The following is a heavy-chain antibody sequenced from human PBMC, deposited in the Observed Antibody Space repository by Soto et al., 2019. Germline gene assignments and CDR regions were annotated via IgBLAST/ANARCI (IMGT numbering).Heavy chain of an antibody. D-gene: IGHD3-10*01. V-gene: IGHV3-23*01. J-gene: IGHJ4*02. Sequence: EVQLLESGGGLVQPGGSLRLSCAASGFTFSSYAMSWVRQAPGKGLEWVSAISGSGGSTYYADSVKGRFTISRDNSKNTLYLQMNSLRAEDTAVYYCAKDFGRYYYGSGSYFYWGQGTLVTVSS. CDR2: ISGSGGST. CDR1: GFTFSSYA. CDR3: AKDFGRYYYGSGSYFY.